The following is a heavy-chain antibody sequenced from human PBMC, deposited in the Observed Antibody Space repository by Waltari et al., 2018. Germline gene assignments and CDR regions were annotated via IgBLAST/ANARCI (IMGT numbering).Heavy chain of an antibody. CDR2: MYGDGDT. Sequence: EVQLVESGGALIQPGGSLRLSGAACGFPVSNSYMGWFRQAPGKGRDWVSVMYGDGDTFYGESMKGRFTIFRDDSVNTLWLQMNSLTVEDTAIYYCARGRAVRSGPFDSWGQGTLVTVSS. CDR1: GFPVSNSY. CDR3: ARGRAVRSGPFDS. V-gene: IGHV3-53*01. J-gene: IGHJ5*01. D-gene: IGHD1-26*01.